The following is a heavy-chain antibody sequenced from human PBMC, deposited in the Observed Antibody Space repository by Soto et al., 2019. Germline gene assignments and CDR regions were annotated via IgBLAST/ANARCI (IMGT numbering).Heavy chain of an antibody. CDR1: GGSFSGYY. D-gene: IGHD4-17*01. Sequence: SETLSLTCAVYGGSFSGYYWTWIRQPPGKGLEWIGEINHSGSTNYNPSLKSRVTISVDTSKNQFSLRLSSVTAADTAVYYCAGDYAPQRDYYNGMDVWGQGTKVTVSS. CDR2: INHSGST. CDR3: AGDYAPQRDYYNGMDV. V-gene: IGHV4-34*01. J-gene: IGHJ6*02.